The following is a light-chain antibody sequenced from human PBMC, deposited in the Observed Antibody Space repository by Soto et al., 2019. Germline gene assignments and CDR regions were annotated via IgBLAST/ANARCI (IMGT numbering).Light chain of an antibody. CDR3: SSYTSDRRYV. CDR1: SSDVGGYKF. Sequence: QSVLTQPASVSGSPGQSITISCTGTSSDVGGYKFVSWYQQHPGKAPKFIIYDVTIRPSGVSNRFSGSKSGNTASLTISGLQAEDEADYYCSSYTSDRRYVFGTGTKVTVL. CDR2: DVT. V-gene: IGLV2-14*01. J-gene: IGLJ1*01.